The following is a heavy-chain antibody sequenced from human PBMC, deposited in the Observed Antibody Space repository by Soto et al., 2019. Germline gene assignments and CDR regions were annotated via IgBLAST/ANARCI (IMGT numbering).Heavy chain of an antibody. Sequence: SVKVSCKASGGTFSSYTISWVRQAPGQGLEWMGRIIPILGIANYAQKFQGRVTITADKSTSTAYMELSSLRSEDTAVYYCARAPPGIAAAGRFDPWGQGTLVTVSS. V-gene: IGHV1-69*02. CDR2: IIPILGIA. CDR3: ARAPPGIAAAGRFDP. J-gene: IGHJ5*02. D-gene: IGHD6-13*01. CDR1: GGTFSSYT.